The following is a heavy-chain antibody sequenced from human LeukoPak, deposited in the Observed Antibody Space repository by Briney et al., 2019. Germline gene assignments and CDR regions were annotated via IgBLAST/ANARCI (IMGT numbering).Heavy chain of an antibody. CDR2: INHSGST. V-gene: IGHV4-34*01. CDR3: ARGQRGYSYGRYYFDY. CDR1: DGSISSYY. Sequence: SETLSLTCTVSDGSISSYYWSWIRQPPGKGLEWIGEINHSGSTNYNPSLKSRVTISVDTSKNQFSLKLSSVTAADTAVYYCARGQRGYSYGRYYFDYWGQGTLVTVSS. D-gene: IGHD5-18*01. J-gene: IGHJ4*02.